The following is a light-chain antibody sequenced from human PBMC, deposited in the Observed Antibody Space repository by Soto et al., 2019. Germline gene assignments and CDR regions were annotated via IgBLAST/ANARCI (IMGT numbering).Light chain of an antibody. CDR3: SSYTSSSTGV. CDR2: DVS. Sequence: QSVLTQPASVSGSPGQSITISCTGTSSDVGGYNYVSWYQQHSGKAPKLMIYDVSNRPSGVSNRFSGSKSGNTASLTISGLQAEDEADYYCSSYTSSSTGVFGTGTKVTVL. J-gene: IGLJ1*01. V-gene: IGLV2-14*01. CDR1: SSDVGGYNY.